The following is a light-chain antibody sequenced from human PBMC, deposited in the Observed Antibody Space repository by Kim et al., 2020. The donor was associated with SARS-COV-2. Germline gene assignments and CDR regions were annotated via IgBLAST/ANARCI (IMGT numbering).Light chain of an antibody. Sequence: KTVILSCTRSGGNIDSNYVQWYQQRPGSAPTTVIYEDHQRPSGVPARFSGSIDSSSNSAFLTISGLQTEDEADYYCQSYDSDTRWVFGGGTQLTVL. CDR1: GGNIDSNY. CDR2: EDH. V-gene: IGLV6-57*03. J-gene: IGLJ3*02. CDR3: QSYDSDTRWV.